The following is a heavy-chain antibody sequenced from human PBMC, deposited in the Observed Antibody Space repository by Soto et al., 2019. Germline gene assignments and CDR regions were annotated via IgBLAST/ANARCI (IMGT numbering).Heavy chain of an antibody. CDR2: IYYSGST. CDR1: GGSISSYY. J-gene: IGHJ6*02. CDR3: ARYRIAVAGRYYYYYGMDV. Sequence: SETLSLTCTVSGGSISSYYWSWIRQPPGKGPEWIGYIYYSGSTNYNPSLKSRVTISVDTSKNQFSLKLSSVTAADTAVYYCARYRIAVAGRYYYYYGMDVWGQGTTVTVSS. D-gene: IGHD6-19*01. V-gene: IGHV4-59*01.